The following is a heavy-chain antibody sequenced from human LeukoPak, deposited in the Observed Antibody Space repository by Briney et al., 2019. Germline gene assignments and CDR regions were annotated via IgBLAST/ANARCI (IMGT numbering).Heavy chain of an antibody. V-gene: IGHV4-59*01. D-gene: IGHD2-8*01. Sequence: TSETLSLTCTVSGGSISSYYWSWIRQPPGKGLEWIGYIYYSGSTNYNPSLKSRVTISVDTSKNQFSLKLSSVTAADTAVYYCARLGAYRTNGVCYPIWGQGTLVTVSS. CDR2: IYYSGST. CDR3: ARLGAYRTNGVCYPI. J-gene: IGHJ4*02. CDR1: GGSISSYY.